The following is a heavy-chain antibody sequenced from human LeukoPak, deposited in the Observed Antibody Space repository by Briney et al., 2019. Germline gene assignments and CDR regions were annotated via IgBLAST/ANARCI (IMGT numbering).Heavy chain of an antibody. CDR3: AGGTGAYYYL. D-gene: IGHD3-22*01. Sequence: SETLSLTCTASGGSISDYYWSWIRQPPGKGLEWIGYIYYSGSTKYNPYLKSRVTISIDTSKNQFSLKLSSVTAADTALYYCAGGTGAYYYLWGQGTMVTVSS. J-gene: IGHJ3*01. CDR1: GGSISDYY. V-gene: IGHV4-59*01. CDR2: IYYSGST.